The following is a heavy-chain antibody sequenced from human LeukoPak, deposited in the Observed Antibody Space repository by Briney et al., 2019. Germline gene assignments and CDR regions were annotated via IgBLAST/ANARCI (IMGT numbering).Heavy chain of an antibody. J-gene: IGHJ4*02. V-gene: IGHV3-21*01. CDR3: AREAILRFLEWPNKGYFDY. CDR2: ISSSSSYI. D-gene: IGHD3-3*01. Sequence: GGSLRLSCAASGFTFSSYSMNWVRQAPGKGLEWVSSISSSSSYIYYADSVKGRFTISRDNAKNSLYLQMNSLRAEDTAVYYCAREAILRFLEWPNKGYFDYWGQGTLVTVSS. CDR1: GFTFSSYS.